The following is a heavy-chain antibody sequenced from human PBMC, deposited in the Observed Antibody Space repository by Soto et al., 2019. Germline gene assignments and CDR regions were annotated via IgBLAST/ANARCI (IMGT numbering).Heavy chain of an antibody. Sequence: GGSLRLSCAASGFTFSSYGMHWVRQAPGKGLEWVAVISYDGSNKYYADSVKGRFTISRDNSKNTLYLQMNSLRAEDTAVYYCAKILQLGDYAYYYYGMDVWGRGTTVTVS. D-gene: IGHD4-17*01. CDR2: ISYDGSNK. V-gene: IGHV3-30*18. CDR1: GFTFSSYG. J-gene: IGHJ6*02. CDR3: AKILQLGDYAYYYYGMDV.